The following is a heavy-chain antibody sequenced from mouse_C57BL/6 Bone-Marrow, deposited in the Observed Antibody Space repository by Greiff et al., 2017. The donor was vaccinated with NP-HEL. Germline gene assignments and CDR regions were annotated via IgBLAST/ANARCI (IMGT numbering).Heavy chain of an antibody. D-gene: IGHD1-1*01. Sequence: VQLQESGAELARPGASVKLSCKASGYTFTSYGISWVKQRTGQGLEWIGEIYPRSGNTYYNEKFKGKATLTADKSSSTAYMELRSLTSEDSAVYFCARRYYGSSHCFDYWGQGTTLTVSS. CDR2: IYPRSGNT. CDR3: ARRYYGSSHCFDY. V-gene: IGHV1-81*01. CDR1: GYTFTSYG. J-gene: IGHJ2*01.